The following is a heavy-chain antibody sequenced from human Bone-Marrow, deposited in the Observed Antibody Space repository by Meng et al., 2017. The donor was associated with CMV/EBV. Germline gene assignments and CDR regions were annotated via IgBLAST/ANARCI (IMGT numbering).Heavy chain of an antibody. CDR3: ARDRGVVVPAAIITGTTSLNGMDV. CDR1: GFTFSNYA. J-gene: IGHJ6*02. CDR2: ISYDGSKK. D-gene: IGHD2-2*01. V-gene: IGHV3-30-3*01. Sequence: SCAASGFTFSNYAMHWVRQAPGKGLEWVAVISYDGSKKYYAEPVKGRFTISRDNSKHTLYLQMNSLRAEDTAVYYCARDRGVVVPAAIITGTTSLNGMDVWGQGTTFTVSS.